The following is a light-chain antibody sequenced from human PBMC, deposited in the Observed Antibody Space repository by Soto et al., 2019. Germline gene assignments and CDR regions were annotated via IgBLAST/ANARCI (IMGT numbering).Light chain of an antibody. CDR1: SSNVGGYTY. Sequence: QSALTQPRSVSGSPGQSVTISCTGTSSNVGGYTYVSWYQQHPGIAPQLIIYDVTKRPSGVPDRFSGSKSGNTASLTISGLQAEDEADYCCCSYAGSYSWVFGGGTKVTVL. J-gene: IGLJ3*02. CDR2: DVT. CDR3: CSYAGSYSWV. V-gene: IGLV2-11*01.